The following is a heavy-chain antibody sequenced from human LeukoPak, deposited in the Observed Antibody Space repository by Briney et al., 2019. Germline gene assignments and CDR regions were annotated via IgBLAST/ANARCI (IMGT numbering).Heavy chain of an antibody. CDR3: AKDGGCSGYYDSSGANWFDP. Sequence: GGSLRLSCAASGFTFDDYAMHWVRQAPGKGLEWVSGISWNSGSIGYADSVKGRFTISRDNAKNSLYLQMNSLRAEDTALYYCAKDGGCSGYYDSSGANWFDPWGQGTLVTVSS. CDR2: ISWNSGSI. D-gene: IGHD3-22*01. CDR1: GFTFDDYA. V-gene: IGHV3-9*01. J-gene: IGHJ5*02.